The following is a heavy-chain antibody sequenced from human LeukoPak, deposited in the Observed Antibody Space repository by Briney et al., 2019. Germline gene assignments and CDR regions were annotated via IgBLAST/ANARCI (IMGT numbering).Heavy chain of an antibody. CDR2: IYSGGST. Sequence: GGSLRLSCAASGFTFSNYAVSWVRQAPGKGLEWVSVIYSGGSTYYADSVKGRFTISRDNSKNTLYLQMNSLRAEDTAVYYCARDELHWGQGTLVTVSS. J-gene: IGHJ4*02. CDR1: GFTFSNYA. CDR3: ARDELH. D-gene: IGHD4-23*01. V-gene: IGHV3-66*01.